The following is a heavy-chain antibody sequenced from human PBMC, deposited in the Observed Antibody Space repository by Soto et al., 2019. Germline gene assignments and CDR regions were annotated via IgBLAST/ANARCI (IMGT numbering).Heavy chain of an antibody. D-gene: IGHD3-22*01. CDR2: ISSSGSTI. CDR1: GFTFSDYY. V-gene: IGHV3-11*01. J-gene: IGHJ5*02. CDR3: AREKGHYEIYFDP. Sequence: LRLSCAASGFTFSDYYMSWIRQAPGKGLEWVSYISSSGSTIYYADSVKGRFTISRDNAKNSLYLQMNSLRAEDTAVYYCAREKGHYEIYFDPWGQGTLVTVSS.